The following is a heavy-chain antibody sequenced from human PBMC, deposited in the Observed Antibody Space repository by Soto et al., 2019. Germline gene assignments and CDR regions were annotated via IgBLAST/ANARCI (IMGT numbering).Heavy chain of an antibody. CDR3: ARAKGRSFFDY. D-gene: IGHD3-10*01. V-gene: IGHV4-31*03. CDR2: IYNSGST. CDR1: GGSISSGGYY. J-gene: IGHJ4*02. Sequence: QVQLQESGPGLVKPSQTLSLICTVSGGSISSGGYYWSWIRQRPGKGLEWIGYIYNSGSTYYSSSLKIRLNISGDTSKTQFSLKLSSVTAADSAVYYCARAKGRSFFDYWGQGTLVTVSS.